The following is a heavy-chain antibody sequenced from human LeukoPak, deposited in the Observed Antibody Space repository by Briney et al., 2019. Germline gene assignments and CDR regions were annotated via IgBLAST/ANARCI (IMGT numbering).Heavy chain of an antibody. CDR1: GFTFSSYA. D-gene: IGHD1-26*01. CDR3: ARLGASE. Sequence: GGSLRLSCAASGFTFSSYAMHWVRQAPGKGLEWVAVISYDGSNKYYADSVKGRFTISRDNAKNSLYLQMNSLRAEDTAVYYCARLGASEWGQGTLVTVSS. V-gene: IGHV3-30-3*01. CDR2: ISYDGSNK. J-gene: IGHJ4*02.